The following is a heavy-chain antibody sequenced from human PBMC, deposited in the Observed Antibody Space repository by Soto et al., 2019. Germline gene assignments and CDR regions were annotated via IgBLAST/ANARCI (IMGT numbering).Heavy chain of an antibody. CDR2: VYTDGSA. V-gene: IGHV4-4*07. Sequence: QVHLQESGPGLLKPSGTLSLICTVSGNYLFNYYWSWIRQPAGKGLEWIGRVYTDGSAIYDPSLKRRVTMAVDMSKNQFSLNVHAVTAADTAVYYCAKGGFVDGDYMNHVMDVRGQGATVIVS. J-gene: IGHJ6*02. CDR1: GNYLFNYY. D-gene: IGHD4-17*01. CDR3: AKGGFVDGDYMNHVMDV.